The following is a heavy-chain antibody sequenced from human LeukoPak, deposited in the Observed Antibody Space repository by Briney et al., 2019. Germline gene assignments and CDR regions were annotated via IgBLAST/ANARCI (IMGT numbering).Heavy chain of an antibody. J-gene: IGHJ5*02. D-gene: IGHD6-13*01. CDR1: GGSISSGDSY. Sequence: PSQTLSLTCSVSGGSISSGDSYWSWIRQPPGKGLEWIGYIYYSGATYYNPSLKSRVTISIDASKNQFSLKLSSVTAADTAVYYCHRQAGAAAVNWFDPWGQGTLVTVSS. CDR3: HRQAGAAAVNWFDP. CDR2: IYYSGAT. V-gene: IGHV4-30-4*01.